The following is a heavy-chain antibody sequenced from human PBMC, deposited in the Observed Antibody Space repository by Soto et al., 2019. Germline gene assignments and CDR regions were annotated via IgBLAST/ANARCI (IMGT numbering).Heavy chain of an antibody. Sequence: PSETLSLTCSVSDDSINSDKYYWGWIRQPPGNGLEWIGSIYYRVNAYYNPSLQTRVTISLDKSKSQFSLKLNSVTAADSAVYFCARLEGLATISYYFDFWGPGALVTVS. V-gene: IGHV4-39*01. CDR2: IYYRVNA. D-gene: IGHD3-9*01. J-gene: IGHJ4*02. CDR1: DDSINSDKYY. CDR3: ARLEGLATISYYFDF.